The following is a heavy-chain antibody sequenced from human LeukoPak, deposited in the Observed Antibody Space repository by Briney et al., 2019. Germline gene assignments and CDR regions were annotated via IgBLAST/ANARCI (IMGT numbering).Heavy chain of an antibody. CDR2: ISGSGGST. D-gene: IGHD3-22*01. J-gene: IGHJ4*02. Sequence: GGSLRLSCAAFGFAVSNNYMTWVRQAPGKGLEWVSVISGSGGSTNHADSVKGRFTISRDNSKNTLYLQTNSLRAEDTAVYYCAKHVDRCGYPTYYFDLWAQGTLLAV. CDR1: GFAVSNNY. V-gene: IGHV3-23*01. CDR3: AKHVDRCGYPTYYFDL.